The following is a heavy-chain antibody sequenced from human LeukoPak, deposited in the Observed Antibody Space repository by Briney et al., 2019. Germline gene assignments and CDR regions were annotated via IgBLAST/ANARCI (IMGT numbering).Heavy chain of an antibody. CDR2: ISDSGSST. V-gene: IGHV3-23*01. Sequence: PGGSLRLSCAASGFTFSSYAMSWVRQAPGMGLEWVSAISDSGSSTYYADSVKGRFTISRDNSKNTLYLQMNGLRVEDTAVYYCAKVFYDSSGYYFPFDYWGQGTLVTVSS. D-gene: IGHD3-22*01. CDR3: AKVFYDSSGYYFPFDY. J-gene: IGHJ4*02. CDR1: GFTFSSYA.